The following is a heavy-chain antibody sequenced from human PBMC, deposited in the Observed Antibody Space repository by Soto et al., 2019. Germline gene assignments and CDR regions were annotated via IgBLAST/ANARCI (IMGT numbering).Heavy chain of an antibody. CDR3: AQMWFGELWHGMDV. J-gene: IGHJ6*02. CDR2: IIPILDVA. CDR1: GGDFLSYT. Sequence: QLVQSGAEVKRPGSSVKVSCKASGGDFLSYTISWVRQVPGQGPEWMGTIIPILDVAKNAQKFQGRVAITADKATRTVYMELRSRRSDDPAVYYCAQMWFGELWHGMDVWGQGTTITVSS. V-gene: IGHV1-69*02. D-gene: IGHD3-10*01.